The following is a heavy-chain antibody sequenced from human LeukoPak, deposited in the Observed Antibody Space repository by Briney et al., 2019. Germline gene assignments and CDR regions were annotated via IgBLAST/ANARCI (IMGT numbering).Heavy chain of an antibody. CDR1: GDSVSSNGVA. D-gene: IGHD1-14*01. CDR3: TRGRNSAFDY. CDR2: TYYASRWSN. J-gene: IGHJ4*02. V-gene: IGHV6-1*01. Sequence: SQTLSLTCAISGDSVSSNGVAWNWIRQSPSRGLEWLGRTYYASRWSNDYALSVESRITINPDTSKSQFSLQLNSVTPEDKAVYYCTRGRNSAFDYWGQGTLVTVSS.